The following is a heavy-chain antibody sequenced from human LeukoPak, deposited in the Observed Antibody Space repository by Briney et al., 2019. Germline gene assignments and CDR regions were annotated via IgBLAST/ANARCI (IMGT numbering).Heavy chain of an antibody. D-gene: IGHD4-11*01. CDR3: ARSLTVTNYYYYYYMDV. J-gene: IGHJ6*03. CDR2: IYTSGST. V-gene: IGHV4-4*07. CDR1: GGSISSYY. Sequence: PSETLSLTCTVSGGSISSYYWSWIRQPAGKGLEWIGRIYTSGSTNYNPSLKSRVTMSVDTSKNQFSLKLSSVTAADTAVYYCARSLTVTNYYYYYYMDVWGKGTTVTVSS.